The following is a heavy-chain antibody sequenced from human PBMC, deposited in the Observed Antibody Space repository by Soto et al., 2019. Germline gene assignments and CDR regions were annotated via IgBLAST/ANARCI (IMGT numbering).Heavy chain of an antibody. D-gene: IGHD3-3*01. Sequence: EVQLLESGGGLVQPGGSLRLSCSASGFTFTSYAMSWVRQAPGKGLEWVSGISGSGGDTKSADSVKGRFTISRDNFKNMLYLQKKPLRAEETAVYYCAKHDFWTLYNTGLDSWGQGNLVNLSP. CDR3: AKHDFWTLYNTGLDS. CDR1: GFTFTSYA. CDR2: ISGSGGDT. V-gene: IGHV3-23*01. J-gene: IGHJ4*02.